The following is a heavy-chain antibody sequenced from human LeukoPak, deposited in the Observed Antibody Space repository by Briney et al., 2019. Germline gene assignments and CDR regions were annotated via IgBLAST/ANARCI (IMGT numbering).Heavy chain of an antibody. CDR2: IYYSRST. CDR3: ARRDYDGMDV. D-gene: IGHD3-16*01. V-gene: IGHV4-59*08. Sequence: SETLSLTCTVSGGSISSYYWSWIRQPPGKGLEWIGYIYYSRSTNYNPSLKSRVTISVDTSKNQFSLKLSSVTAADTAMYYCARRDYDGMDVWGQGTTVTVSS. J-gene: IGHJ6*02. CDR1: GGSISSYY.